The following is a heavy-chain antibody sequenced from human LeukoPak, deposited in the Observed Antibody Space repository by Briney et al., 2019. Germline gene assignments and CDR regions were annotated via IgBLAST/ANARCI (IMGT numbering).Heavy chain of an antibody. D-gene: IGHD3-10*01. CDR1: GGSFSGYY. J-gene: IGHJ4*02. CDR3: ARVPRGDY. CDR2: INHSGST. Sequence: SETLSLTCAVYGGSFSGYYWSWIRQPPGKGLEWIGEINHSGSTNYNPSLKSRVTISVDTSKNQFSLKLSSVTAADTAVYYCARVPRGDYWGQGTLVTVSS. V-gene: IGHV4-34*01.